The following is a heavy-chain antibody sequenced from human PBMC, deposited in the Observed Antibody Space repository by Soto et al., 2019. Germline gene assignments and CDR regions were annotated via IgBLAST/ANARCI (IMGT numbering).Heavy chain of an antibody. CDR3: AREPGSSGGDY. CDR1: GFSVSSNY. D-gene: IGHD6-6*01. J-gene: IGHJ4*02. Sequence: GGSLRLSCAASGFSVSSNYMSWVRQAPGKGLEWVSFIYSGGTTYYADSVKGRFTISRDNSRNTLYLQMSSLRAEDTAVYYCAREPGSSGGDYWGEGTLVTVSS. V-gene: IGHV3-53*01. CDR2: IYSGGTT.